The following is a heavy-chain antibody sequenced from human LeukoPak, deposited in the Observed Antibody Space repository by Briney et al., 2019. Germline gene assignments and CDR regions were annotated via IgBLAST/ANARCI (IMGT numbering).Heavy chain of an antibody. J-gene: IGHJ4*02. CDR3: ARSPIVPTYLFDY. D-gene: IGHD2-2*01. CDR1: GGSISSSIYY. V-gene: IGHV4-39*01. Sequence: SEPLSLPCTVSGGSISSSIYYWRWIRQPPGKGLEWIGSIYYSGSTYYNPSLKSRDTISVDTSKNQFSLKLSSVTAADTAVYYCARSPIVPTYLFDYWGQGNLVTVSS. CDR2: IYYSGST.